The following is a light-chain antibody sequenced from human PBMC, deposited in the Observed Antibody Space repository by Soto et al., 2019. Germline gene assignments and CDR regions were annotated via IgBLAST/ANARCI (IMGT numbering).Light chain of an antibody. J-gene: IGKJ4*01. Sequence: DIQMTQSPSSLSASVRDRVTITCRASQSISSYLNWYQQKPGKAPKLLIYAASSLQSGVPSRFSGSGSGTDFTLTISSLQLEDFAIYFCQQSFLTPFTFGGGSKVEIK. CDR2: AAS. CDR1: QSISSY. V-gene: IGKV1-39*01. CDR3: QQSFLTPFT.